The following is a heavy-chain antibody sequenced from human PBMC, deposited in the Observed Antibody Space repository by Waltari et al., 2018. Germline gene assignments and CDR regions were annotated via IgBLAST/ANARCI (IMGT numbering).Heavy chain of an antibody. CDR1: GFTSSTYA. CDR3: ARGLDLTYPDALDV. V-gene: IGHV3-64D*06. CDR2: INSNGGGT. Sequence: EVQLVESGGVLVQPGGSLRLTVSASGFTSSTYAMHRVRPAPGKGLEYVSAINSNGGGTYYADSVKGRFTISRDNSKNTLYLQMSSLRPEDTAVYYCARGLDLTYPDALDVWGQGTTVTVSS. D-gene: IGHD3-3*01. J-gene: IGHJ3*01.